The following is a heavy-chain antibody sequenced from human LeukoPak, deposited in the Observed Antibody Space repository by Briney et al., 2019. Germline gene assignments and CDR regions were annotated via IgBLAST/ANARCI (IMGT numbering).Heavy chain of an antibody. V-gene: IGHV3-49*04. Sequence: GGSLRLSCTASGFTFGDYAMSWVRQAPGKGLEWVGFIRSKAYGGTTEYAASVKGRFTISRDDSKSIAYLQMNSLKTEDTAVYYCTRGPLDYGDYVFDYWGQGTLVTVSS. CDR2: IRSKAYGGTT. CDR1: GFTFGDYA. CDR3: TRGPLDYGDYVFDY. J-gene: IGHJ4*02. D-gene: IGHD4-17*01.